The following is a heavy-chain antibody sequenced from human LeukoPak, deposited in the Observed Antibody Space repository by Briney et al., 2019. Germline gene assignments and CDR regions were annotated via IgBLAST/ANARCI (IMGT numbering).Heavy chain of an antibody. V-gene: IGHV3-74*03. CDR3: AREWDLPGTYFMDV. CDR1: GFTFSSYW. CDR2: ISSDGSDT. Sequence: PGGSLRLSCAASGFTFSSYWMHWVHQAPGKGLVWVSRISSDGSDTMYADSVKGRFTISRDNVNNTLYLQMNSLRGDDTAVYYCAREWDLPGTYFMDVWGKGTTVTVSS. J-gene: IGHJ6*03. D-gene: IGHD1-26*01.